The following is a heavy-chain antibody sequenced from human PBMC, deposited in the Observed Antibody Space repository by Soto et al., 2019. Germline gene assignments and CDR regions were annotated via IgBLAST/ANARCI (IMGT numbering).Heavy chain of an antibody. CDR2: IWYDGSNK. CDR1: GFTFSSYG. J-gene: IGHJ4*02. D-gene: IGHD1-1*01. Sequence: QVQLVESGGGVVQPGRSLRLSCAASGFTFSSYGMHWVRQAPGKGLEWVAVIWYDGSNKYYADSVKGRFTISRDNSKNTLXLQMNSLRAEDTAVYYCARDPGQSERAPWKANFDYWGQGTLVTVSS. V-gene: IGHV3-33*01. CDR3: ARDPGQSERAPWKANFDY.